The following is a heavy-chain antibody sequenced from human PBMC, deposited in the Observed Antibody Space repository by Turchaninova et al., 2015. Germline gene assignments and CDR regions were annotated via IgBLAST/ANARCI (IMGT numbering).Heavy chain of an antibody. J-gene: IGHJ2*01. D-gene: IGHD6-19*01. CDR1: RISRRTREVG. V-gene: IGHV2-5*02. Sequence: QITLKESGPTLVKPTQTLTRTCTLARISRRTREVGGGWIRQPPGKAREWLALIYWDDDKRYSPSLKSRLTITKDTSKNRVVLTMTNMDPVDTATYYCARRVGRAVATTGRVWWYFDLWGRGTLVTVSS. CDR3: ARRVGRAVATTGRVWWYFDL. CDR2: IYWDDDK.